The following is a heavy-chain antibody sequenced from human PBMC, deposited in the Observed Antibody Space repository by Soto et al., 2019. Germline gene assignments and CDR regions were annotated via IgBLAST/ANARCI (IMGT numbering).Heavy chain of an antibody. CDR3: ASEGRTSDYIWGSYRKTLDY. Sequence: ASVKVSCKASGYTFTGYYMHWVRQAPGQGLEWMGWINPNSGGTNYAQKFQGWVTMTRDTSISTAYMELSRLRSEDTAVYYCASEGRTSDYIWGSYRKTLDYWGQGTLVTVSS. V-gene: IGHV1-2*04. CDR1: GYTFTGYY. J-gene: IGHJ4*02. CDR2: INPNSGGT. D-gene: IGHD3-16*02.